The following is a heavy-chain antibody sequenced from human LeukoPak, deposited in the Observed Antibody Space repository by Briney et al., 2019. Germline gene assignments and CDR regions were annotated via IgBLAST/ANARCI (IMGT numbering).Heavy chain of an antibody. CDR2: ISSSSSYI. CDR1: GFTFSSYS. CDR3: ARGRGRIRYYFDY. J-gene: IGHJ4*02. V-gene: IGHV3-21*04. D-gene: IGHD2-15*01. Sequence: PGGSLRLSCAGSGFTFSSYSMNWVRQVPGKGLEWVSFISSSSSYIYYADSVKGRFTISRDNDKNSLYLQMNSLRAEDTALYYCARGRGRIRYYFDYWGQGTLVTVSS.